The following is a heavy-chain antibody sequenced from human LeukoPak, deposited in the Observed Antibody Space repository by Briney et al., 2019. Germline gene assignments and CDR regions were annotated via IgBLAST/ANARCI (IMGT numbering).Heavy chain of an antibody. CDR3: AKDIGDEAAAGTRPYYYYGMDV. D-gene: IGHD6-13*01. V-gene: IGHV3-30*02. J-gene: IGHJ6*02. CDR2: IWYGGSNK. Sequence: GGSLRLSCAASGFTFSSYGMHWVRQAPGKGLEWVAVIWYGGSNKYYADSVKGRFTISRDNSKNTLYLQMNSLRAEDTAVYYCAKDIGDEAAAGTRPYYYYGMDVWGQGTTVTVS. CDR1: GFTFSSYG.